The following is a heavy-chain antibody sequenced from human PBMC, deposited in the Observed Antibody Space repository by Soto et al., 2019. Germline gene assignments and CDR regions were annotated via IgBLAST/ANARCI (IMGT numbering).Heavy chain of an antibody. D-gene: IGHD2-8*01. Sequence: SETLSLTCTASGGSISDNHWSWIRQPPGKGLECIGYIYYGGSANYNPSLKSRVTISIDTSKNQFSLNLRSVTAADSAVYYCARAISNGYSDYWGQGALSPSPQ. J-gene: IGHJ4*02. V-gene: IGHV4-59*01. CDR2: IYYGGSA. CDR3: ARAISNGYSDY. CDR1: GGSISDNH.